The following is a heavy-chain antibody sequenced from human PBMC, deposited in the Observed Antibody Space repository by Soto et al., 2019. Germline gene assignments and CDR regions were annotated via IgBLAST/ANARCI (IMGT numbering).Heavy chain of an antibody. V-gene: IGHV1-3*01. CDR2: INAGDGNA. Sequence: VSVKLSCKASGYSFSRYGITWVRQAPGQGFEWMGWINAGDGNAIYSQKLQGRVTITRDTSASTAYMELSSLRSEDTAVYYCARVGPPADPWGQGTLVTVSS. CDR3: ARVGPPADP. CDR1: GYSFSRYG. J-gene: IGHJ5*02.